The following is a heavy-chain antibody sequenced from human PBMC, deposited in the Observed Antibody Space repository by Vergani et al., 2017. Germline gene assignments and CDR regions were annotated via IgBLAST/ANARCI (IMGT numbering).Heavy chain of an antibody. CDR2: ISSSVSTI. J-gene: IGHJ6*02. CDR1: GFTFSDYY. D-gene: IGHD2-21*02. Sequence: QVQLVESGGGFVKPGGSLTLPCAASGFTFSDYYMSWIRQSPGKGLEWVSYISSSVSTIYYADSVKGRFTISRDNAKNALYLQMNSLRAEDTAVYYCARDPRGYGGDPEDYYYGMDVWGQGTTVTVSS. CDR3: ARDPRGYGGDPEDYYYGMDV. V-gene: IGHV3-11*01.